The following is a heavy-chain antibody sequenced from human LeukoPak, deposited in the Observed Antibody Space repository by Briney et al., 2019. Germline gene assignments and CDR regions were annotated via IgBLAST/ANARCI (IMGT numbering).Heavy chain of an antibody. V-gene: IGHV4-4*07. J-gene: IGHJ4*02. CDR1: GGSISSYY. Sequence: SETLSLTCTVSGGSISSYYWSWIRQPAGKGLEWIGRIYTSGSTNYNPSLKSRVTMSVDTSKNQFSLKLSSVTAADTAVYYCARVGSSGYYYSVVNYWGQGTLVTVSS. CDR3: ARVGSSGYYYSVVNY. D-gene: IGHD3-22*01. CDR2: IYTSGST.